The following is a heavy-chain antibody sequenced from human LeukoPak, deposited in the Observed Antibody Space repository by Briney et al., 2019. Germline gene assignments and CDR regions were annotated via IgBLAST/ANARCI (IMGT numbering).Heavy chain of an antibody. CDR1: NYSIRRGYH. CDR2: IYHSGST. D-gene: IGHD2-15*01. V-gene: IGHV4-38-2*02. Sequence: SETLSLTCTVSNYSIRRGYHWGWIRQPPGKGLEWIGSIYHSGSTYYNPSLKSRVTISVDTSKNQFSLKLSSVTAADTAVYYCASGYCSGGSCSANYFDYWGQGTLVTVSS. CDR3: ASGYCSGGSCSANYFDY. J-gene: IGHJ4*02.